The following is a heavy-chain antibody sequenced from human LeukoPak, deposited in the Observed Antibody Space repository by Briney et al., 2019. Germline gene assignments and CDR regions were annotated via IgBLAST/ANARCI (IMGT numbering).Heavy chain of an antibody. Sequence: SETLSLTYTVSGGSISNYYWIWIRQPPGKGLEWIGYIYYSGSTNYNPSLKSRVTISVDTSKNQFSLKLSSVTAADTAVYYCASLQGTPYYYDSSGYYYGSTSWWFDPWGQGTLVTVSS. CDR3: ASLQGTPYYYDSSGYYYGSTSWWFDP. CDR2: IYYSGST. V-gene: IGHV4-59*08. CDR1: GGSISNYY. J-gene: IGHJ5*02. D-gene: IGHD3-22*01.